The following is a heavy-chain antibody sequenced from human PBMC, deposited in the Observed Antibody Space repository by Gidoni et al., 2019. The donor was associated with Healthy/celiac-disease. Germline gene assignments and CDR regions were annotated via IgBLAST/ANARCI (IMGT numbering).Heavy chain of an antibody. V-gene: IGHV4-34*01. CDR3: ARGKRALEYPRPYYFDY. D-gene: IGHD1-1*01. J-gene: IGHJ4*02. Sequence: QVQLQQWGAGLLKPSETLSLTCAVYGGSFSGYYWGWIRQPPGKGLEWIGEINHSGSTNYNPSLKSRVTISVDTSKNQFSLKLSSVTAADTAVYYCARGKRALEYPRPYYFDYWGQGTLVTVSS. CDR2: INHSGST. CDR1: GGSFSGYY.